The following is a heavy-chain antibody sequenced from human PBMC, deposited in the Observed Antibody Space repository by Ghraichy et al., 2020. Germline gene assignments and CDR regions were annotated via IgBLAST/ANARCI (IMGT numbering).Heavy chain of an antibody. V-gene: IGHV3-23*01. D-gene: IGHD1-26*01. CDR1: GFVFNNYA. CDR3: AKGLSGKHPPTRYFDY. CDR2: ISTAGSST. Sequence: GGSLRLSCAVAGFVFNNYAMTWVRQGPGKGLEWVSTISTAGSSTYYADSVKCRLTISRDNSKNMPYQEMNSLRAGDTAVYYCAKGLSGKHPPTRYFDYWGEGILVTVS. J-gene: IGHJ4*02.